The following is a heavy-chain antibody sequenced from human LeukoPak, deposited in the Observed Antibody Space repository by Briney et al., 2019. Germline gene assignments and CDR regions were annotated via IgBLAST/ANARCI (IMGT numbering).Heavy chain of an antibody. CDR1: GFTFSNAW. V-gene: IGHV3-15*01. J-gene: IGHJ6*03. CDR3: TTGPNIPFDYYYYMDV. CDR2: IKSKTDGGTT. Sequence: GGSLRLSCAASGFTFSNAWMSWVRQAPGKGLEWVGRIKSKTDGGTTDYAAPVKGRFTISRDDSKNTLYLQMNSLKTEDTAVYYCTTGPNIPFDYYYYMDVWGKGTTVTVSS. D-gene: IGHD2-2*02.